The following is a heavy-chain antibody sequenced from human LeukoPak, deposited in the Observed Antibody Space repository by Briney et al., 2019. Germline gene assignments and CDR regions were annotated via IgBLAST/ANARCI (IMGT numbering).Heavy chain of an antibody. CDR2: ISGSGGST. CDR1: GFTFSSYA. J-gene: IGHJ4*02. Sequence: GGSLRLSCAASGFTFSSYAMSWVRQAPGKGLEWVSAISGSGGSTYYADSVKGRFTISRDNSKNTLYLQMNSLKTEDTAVYYCTHTGGSGSYPYWGQGTLVTVSS. CDR3: THTGGSGSYPY. D-gene: IGHD3-10*01. V-gene: IGHV3-23*01.